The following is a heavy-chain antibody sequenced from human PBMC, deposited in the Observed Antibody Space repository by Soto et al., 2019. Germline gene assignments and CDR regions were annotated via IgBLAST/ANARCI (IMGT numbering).Heavy chain of an antibody. D-gene: IGHD6-13*01. CDR3: ARERGYSSSWYEFAY. CDR1: GGTFSSYA. CDR2: IIPIFGTA. V-gene: IGHV1-69*13. J-gene: IGHJ4*02. Sequence: GASVKVSCKASGGTFSSYAISWVRQAPGQGLEWMGGIIPIFGTANYAQKFQGRVTITADESTSTAYMELSGLRSEDTAVYYCARERGYSSSWYEFAYWGQGTLVTVSS.